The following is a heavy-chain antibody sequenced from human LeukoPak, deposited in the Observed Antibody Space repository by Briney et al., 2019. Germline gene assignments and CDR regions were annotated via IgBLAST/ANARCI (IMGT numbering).Heavy chain of an antibody. CDR3: ARGRGDHYYYYYGMDV. D-gene: IGHD7-27*01. CDR2: IYYSGIT. CDR1: GGSISSYY. J-gene: IGHJ6*02. Sequence: SETLSLTCTVSGGSISSYYWSWIRQPPGKGLEWIGYIYYSGITNYNPSLKSRVTISVDTSKNQFSLKLSSVTAADTAVYYCARGRGDHYYYYYGMDVWGQGTTVTVSS. V-gene: IGHV4-59*12.